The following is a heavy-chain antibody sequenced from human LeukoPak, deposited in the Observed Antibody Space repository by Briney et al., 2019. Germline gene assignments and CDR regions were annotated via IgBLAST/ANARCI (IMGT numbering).Heavy chain of an antibody. Sequence: GGSLRLSCAASGFTFSSYGIHWVRQAPGKGLEWVAVISFDATNKYYADSVKGRFTISRDNSKNTLYLQMNSLRPEDTAVYYCAKTFYGDYGLDDYWGQGTLVTVSS. CDR3: AKTFYGDYGLDDY. CDR1: GFTFSSYG. J-gene: IGHJ4*02. CDR2: ISFDATNK. V-gene: IGHV3-30*18. D-gene: IGHD4-17*01.